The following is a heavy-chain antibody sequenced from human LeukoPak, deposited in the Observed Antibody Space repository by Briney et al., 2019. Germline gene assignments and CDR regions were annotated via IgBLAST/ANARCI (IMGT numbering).Heavy chain of an antibody. J-gene: IGHJ4*02. CDR2: IRYDGSNK. V-gene: IGHV3-30*02. Sequence: GGSLRLSCAASGFTFSSYGMHWVRQAPGKGLEWVAFIRYDGSNKYYADSVKGRFTISRDNSKNTLYLQMNSLRAEDTAVYYCARDVIYSSGWYEGILYFDYWGQGTLVTVSS. CDR3: ARDVIYSSGWYEGILYFDY. CDR1: GFTFSSYG. D-gene: IGHD6-19*01.